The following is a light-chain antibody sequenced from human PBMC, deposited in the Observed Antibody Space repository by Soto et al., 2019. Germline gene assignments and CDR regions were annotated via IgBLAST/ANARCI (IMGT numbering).Light chain of an antibody. CDR3: QQSYSTPPERT. J-gene: IGKJ1*01. CDR1: QSISSY. Sequence: DIPMTQSPSSLSASVGDRVTITCRASQSISSYLNWYQQKPGKAPKLLIYAASSLQSGVPSRFSGSGSGTDFTLTISSLQPEDFATYYCQQSYSTPPERTFGQGTKVEIK. CDR2: AAS. V-gene: IGKV1-39*01.